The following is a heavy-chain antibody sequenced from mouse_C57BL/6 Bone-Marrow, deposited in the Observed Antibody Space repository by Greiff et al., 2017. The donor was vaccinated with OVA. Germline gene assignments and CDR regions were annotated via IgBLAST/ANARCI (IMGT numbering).Heavy chain of an antibody. J-gene: IGHJ4*01. D-gene: IGHD2-4*01. CDR3: ARGDYGFYAMDY. V-gene: IGHV1-69*01. CDR1: GYTFTSYW. Sequence: VQLQQSGAELVMPGASVKLSCKASGYTFTSYWMHWVKQRPGQGLEWIGEIDPSDSYTNYNQKFKGKSTLTVDKSSSTAYMQLSSLTSEDSAVYYCARGDYGFYAMDYWGQGTSVTVSS. CDR2: IDPSDSYT.